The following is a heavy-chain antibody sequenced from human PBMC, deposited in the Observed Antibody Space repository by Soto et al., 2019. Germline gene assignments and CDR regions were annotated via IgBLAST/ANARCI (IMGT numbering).Heavy chain of an antibody. CDR3: ARGRSPGTTAMDAFDI. CDR2: IIPILGIA. CDR1: GGTFSSYT. D-gene: IGHD1-7*01. Sequence: SVKVSCKASGGTFSSYTISWVRQAPGQGLEWMGRIIPILGIANYAQKFQGRVTITADKSTSTAYMELSSLRSEDTAVYYCARGRSPGTTAMDAFDIWGQGSMVTVSS. V-gene: IGHV1-69*02. J-gene: IGHJ3*02.